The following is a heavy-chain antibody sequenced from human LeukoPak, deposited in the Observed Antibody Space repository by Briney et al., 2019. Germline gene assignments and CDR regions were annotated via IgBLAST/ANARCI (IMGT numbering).Heavy chain of an antibody. D-gene: IGHD3-10*02. Sequence: GGSLRVSCVVSGYTFSSYEMNWVRQAPGKGLEWVSYISSSGSTIYYADSVKGRFTISRDNAKNSLYLQMNSLRAEDTAVYYCAELGITMIGGVWGKGTTVTISS. J-gene: IGHJ6*04. CDR2: ISSSGSTI. CDR1: GYTFSSYE. V-gene: IGHV3-48*03. CDR3: AELGITMIGGV.